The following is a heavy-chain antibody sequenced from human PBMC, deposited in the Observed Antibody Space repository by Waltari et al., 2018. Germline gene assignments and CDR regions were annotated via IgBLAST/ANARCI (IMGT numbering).Heavy chain of an antibody. J-gene: IGHJ4*02. Sequence: QVQLQESGPGLVTPSQTLSLTCTVSGGSISIGGYYWSWIRQHPGKGLEWIGYIYYSGSTYYNPSLKSRVTISVDTSKTQFSLKLSSVTAADTAVYYCASGAGVRGVLYYWGQGTLVTVSS. V-gene: IGHV4-31*03. D-gene: IGHD3-10*01. CDR3: ASGAGVRGVLYY. CDR2: IYYSGST. CDR1: GGSISIGGYY.